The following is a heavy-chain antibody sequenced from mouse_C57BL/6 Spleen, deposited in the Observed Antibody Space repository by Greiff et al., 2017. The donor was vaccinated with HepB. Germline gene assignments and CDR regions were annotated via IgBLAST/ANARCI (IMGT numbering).Heavy chain of an antibody. CDR1: GYTFTSYW. J-gene: IGHJ4*01. CDR2: IDPSDSYT. CDR3: AKGYGSSYAYYAMDY. Sequence: QVQLQQPGAELVKPGASVKLSCKASGYTFTSYWMQWVKQRPGQGLELIGEIDPSDSYTNYNQKFKGKATLTVDTSSSTAYMQLSSLTSEDSAVYYCAKGYGSSYAYYAMDYWGQGTSVTVSS. V-gene: IGHV1-50*01. D-gene: IGHD1-1*01.